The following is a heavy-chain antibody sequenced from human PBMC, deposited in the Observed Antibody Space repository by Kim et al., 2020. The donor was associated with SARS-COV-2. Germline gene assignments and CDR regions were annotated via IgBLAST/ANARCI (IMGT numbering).Heavy chain of an antibody. Sequence: GGSLRLSCAASGFTFSNAWMSWVRQAPGKGLEWVGRIKSKTDGGTTDYAAPVKGRFTISRDDSTNTLYLQMNSLKTEETAVYYCTTDIPADLTIVRGFIINYGMDVWGQGTTVTVSS. CDR1: GFTFSNAW. V-gene: IGHV3-15*01. CDR2: IKSKTDGGTT. J-gene: IGHJ6*02. CDR3: TTDIPADLTIVRGFIINYGMDV. D-gene: IGHD3-10*01.